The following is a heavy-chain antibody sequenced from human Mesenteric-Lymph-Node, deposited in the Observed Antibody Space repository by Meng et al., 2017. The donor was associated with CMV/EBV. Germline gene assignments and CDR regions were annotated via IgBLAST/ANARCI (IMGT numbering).Heavy chain of an antibody. CDR1: GGTFISYA. Sequence: SVKVSCKASGGTFISYAISWVRQAPGQGLEWMGWIITILGIANYAPKFQGRVTITADKSTSTAYMELSSLRSEDAAVYYCGAGTGVGGTLVTSWGQGTMVTVSS. CDR2: IITILGIA. J-gene: IGHJ5*02. D-gene: IGHD6-19*01. V-gene: IGHV1-69*10. CDR3: GAGTGVGGTLVTS.